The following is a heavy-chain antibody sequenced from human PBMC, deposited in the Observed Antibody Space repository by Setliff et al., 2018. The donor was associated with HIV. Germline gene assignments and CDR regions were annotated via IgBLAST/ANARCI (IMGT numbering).Heavy chain of an antibody. CDR3: ARQFRYPNRAVAGVDY. D-gene: IGHD6-19*01. CDR1: GGSISSGSYY. Sequence: KTSETLSLTCTVSGGSISSGSYYWSWIRQPAGKGLELIGNLFYNGNTYYNPSLKSRVTISVDTSKNQFSLKLSSVTAADTAIYFCARQFRYPNRAVAGVDYWGQGTLVTVSS. V-gene: IGHV4-39*01. CDR2: LFYNGNT. J-gene: IGHJ4*02.